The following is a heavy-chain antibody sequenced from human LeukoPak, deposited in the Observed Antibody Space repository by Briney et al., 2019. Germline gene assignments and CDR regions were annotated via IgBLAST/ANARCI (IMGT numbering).Heavy chain of an antibody. Sequence: ASVKVSCKASGGTFSSYAISWVRQAPGQGLEWMGRIIPILGIANYAQKFQGRVTITADKSTSTAYMELSSLRSEDTAVYYCAKDSICSSTSCAMRRWFDPWGQGTLVTVSS. V-gene: IGHV1-69*04. CDR2: IIPILGIA. D-gene: IGHD2-2*01. CDR3: AKDSICSSTSCAMRRWFDP. J-gene: IGHJ5*02. CDR1: GGTFSSYA.